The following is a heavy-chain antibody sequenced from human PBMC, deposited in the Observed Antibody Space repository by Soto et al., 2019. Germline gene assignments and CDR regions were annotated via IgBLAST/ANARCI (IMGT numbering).Heavy chain of an antibody. CDR1: GFTFSSYE. J-gene: IGHJ5*02. CDR2: ISSSGSTI. D-gene: IGHD3-22*01. V-gene: IGHV3-48*03. CDR3: ATSGGDSSGYPNWFDP. Sequence: GSLRLSCAASGFTFSSYEMNWVRQAPGKGLEWVSYISSSGSTIYYADSVKGRFTISRDNAKNSLYLQMNSLRAEDTAVYYCATSGGDSSGYPNWFDPWGQGTLVTVSS.